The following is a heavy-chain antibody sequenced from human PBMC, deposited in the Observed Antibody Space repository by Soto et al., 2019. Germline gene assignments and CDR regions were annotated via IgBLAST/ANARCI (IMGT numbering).Heavy chain of an antibody. Sequence: GGSLRLSCAASGFTFSSYSMNWVRQAPGKGLEWVSSISSSSSYIYYADSVKGRFTISRDNAKNSLYLQMNSLRAEDTAGYYCARDSVAAAGTGGNYYYYYMDVWGKGTTVTVSS. CDR1: GFTFSSYS. CDR3: ARDSVAAAGTGGNYYYYYMDV. J-gene: IGHJ6*03. V-gene: IGHV3-21*01. CDR2: ISSSSSYI. D-gene: IGHD6-13*01.